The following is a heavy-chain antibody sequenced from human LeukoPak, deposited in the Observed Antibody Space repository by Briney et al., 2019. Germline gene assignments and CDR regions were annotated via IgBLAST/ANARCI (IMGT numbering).Heavy chain of an antibody. Sequence: GGSLRVSCAASGFTVSNNYMSWVRQVPGKGLEWVSVIYSGGSTYYTDSVKDRFTISRDNSKNTLYLQMNSLRAEDTAVYYRVREDSGSYLGAFDLWGQGTMVIVSS. D-gene: IGHD1-26*01. CDR3: VREDSGSYLGAFDL. CDR2: IYSGGST. V-gene: IGHV3-66*01. CDR1: GFTVSNNY. J-gene: IGHJ3*01.